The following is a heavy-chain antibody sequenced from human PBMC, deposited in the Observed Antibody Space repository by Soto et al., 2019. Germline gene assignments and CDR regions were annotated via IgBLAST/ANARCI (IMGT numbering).Heavy chain of an antibody. J-gene: IGHJ4*02. CDR1: GGSIISTNYY. D-gene: IGHD6-19*01. Sequence: SETMSLTCTVSGGSIISTNYYWVWIRQPPGKGLEWIGTIYYAGSTYYNPSLKSRITISVDTSKNQFSLKLRSVTAADTAVYYCARLQPPGGYSRGWLDYWSQGALVTVSA. V-gene: IGHV4-39*01. CDR3: ARLQPPGGYSRGWLDY. CDR2: IYYAGST.